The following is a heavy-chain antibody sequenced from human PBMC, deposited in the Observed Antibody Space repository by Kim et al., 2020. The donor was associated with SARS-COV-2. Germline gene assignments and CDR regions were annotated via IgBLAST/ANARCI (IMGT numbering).Heavy chain of an antibody. D-gene: IGHD6-19*01. CDR1: GFTFSSYG. Sequence: GGSLRLSCAASGFTFSSYGMHWVRQAPGKGLEWVAVISYDGYNKYYADSVKGRFTISRDNSKNTLYLQMNSLRPEDTAVYYCAKVQGSSGWYFDYWGQGTLVTVSS. CDR2: ISYDGYNK. J-gene: IGHJ4*02. CDR3: AKVQGSSGWYFDY. V-gene: IGHV3-30*18.